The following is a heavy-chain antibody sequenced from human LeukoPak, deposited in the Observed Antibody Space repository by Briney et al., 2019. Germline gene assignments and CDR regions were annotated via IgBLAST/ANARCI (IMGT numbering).Heavy chain of an antibody. CDR1: GFTFSDYY. D-gene: IGHD3-9*01. J-gene: IGHJ4*02. CDR3: ARMEYHVLRYSDWLSHGGDLDC. V-gene: IGHV3-11*04. Sequence: PGGSLRLSCAASGFTFSDYYMSWIRQAPGKGLEWVSYISSSGSTIYYADSVKGRFTISRDNAKNSLYLQMNSLRAEDTAVYYCARMEYHVLRYSDWLSHGGDLDCWGQGTLVTVSS. CDR2: ISSSGSTI.